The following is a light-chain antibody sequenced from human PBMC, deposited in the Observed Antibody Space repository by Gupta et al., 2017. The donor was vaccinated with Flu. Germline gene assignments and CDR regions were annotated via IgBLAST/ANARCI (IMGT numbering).Light chain of an antibody. Sequence: PSSLSASVGDRVTITCRASQTISSYLNWYQKNPGKAPKLLIYGASNLQSGVPSRFSGSGSGTDFSLTISSLQPEDFATYFCQQTYSTLSTFGQGTRMEIK. CDR1: QTISSY. J-gene: IGKJ1*01. CDR2: GAS. V-gene: IGKV1-39*01. CDR3: QQTYSTLST.